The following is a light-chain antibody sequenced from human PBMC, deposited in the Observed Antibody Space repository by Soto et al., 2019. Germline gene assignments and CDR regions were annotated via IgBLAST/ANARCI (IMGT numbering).Light chain of an antibody. Sequence: QSVLTQPASVSGSPGQSITISCTGTSSDVGGYNYVSWSQQHPGKAPKLMIYEVSNRPSGVSNRFSGSKSGNTASLTISGLQADDEADYYCNSYAGDIIRFVFGTGTKVTVL. V-gene: IGLV2-14*01. CDR3: NSYAGDIIRFV. J-gene: IGLJ1*01. CDR1: SSDVGGYNY. CDR2: EVS.